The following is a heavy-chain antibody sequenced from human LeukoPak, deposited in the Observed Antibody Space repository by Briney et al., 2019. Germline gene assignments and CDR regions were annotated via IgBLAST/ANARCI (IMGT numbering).Heavy chain of an antibody. J-gene: IGHJ4*02. CDR2: IYYSGST. Sequence: PSETLSLTCTLSGVSISSSSYYWGWIRQPPGKGLEWIGSIYYSGSTYYNPSLKSRVTISVDTSKNQFSLKLSSVTAADTAVYYCARDPGGGLWFGEPLSWGQGTLVTVSS. CDR1: GVSISSSSYY. CDR3: ARDPGGGLWFGEPLS. D-gene: IGHD3-10*01. V-gene: IGHV4-39*07.